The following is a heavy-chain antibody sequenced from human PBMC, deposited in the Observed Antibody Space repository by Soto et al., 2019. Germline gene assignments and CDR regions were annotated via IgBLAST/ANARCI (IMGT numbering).Heavy chain of an antibody. V-gene: IGHV5-51*01. D-gene: IGHD5-12*01. CDR3: ARLGQGGYVQGMDV. CDR1: GYSFITYW. CDR2: IDPADSET. Sequence: GESLKISCKGSGYSFITYWIAWVRQKPGKGLEWMGIIDPADSETKYSPSFQGQVTISADKSINTAYLQWSSLKASDTAKYYCARLGQGGYVQGMDVWGQGTMVTVSS. J-gene: IGHJ6*02.